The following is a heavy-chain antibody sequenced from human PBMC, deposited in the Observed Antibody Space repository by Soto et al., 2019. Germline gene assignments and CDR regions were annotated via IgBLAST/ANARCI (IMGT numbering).Heavy chain of an antibody. D-gene: IGHD6-6*01. J-gene: IGHJ6*02. V-gene: IGHV3-23*01. CDR3: AKPPYSSSSYYYYGMDV. CDR2: ISGSGGTT. CDR1: GFTFSSYA. Sequence: EVQLLESGGGLVQPGGSLRLFCAASGFTFSSYAMTWVRQAPGKGLEWVSAISGSGGTTYHADSVKGRFTISRDNSKNTLYLQMNSLRAEDAAVYYCAKPPYSSSSYYYYGMDVWGQGTTVTVSS.